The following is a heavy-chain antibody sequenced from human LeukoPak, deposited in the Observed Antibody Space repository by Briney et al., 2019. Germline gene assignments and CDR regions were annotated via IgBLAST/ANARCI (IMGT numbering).Heavy chain of an antibody. CDR2: ITSSGAAT. V-gene: IGHV3-23*01. CDR3: AKDRPNYYGSNGHYYKLNGDC. J-gene: IGHJ4*02. Sequence: GGSLRLSCAASGFTFSSYAMSWVRQAPGKGLEWVSSITSSGAATYYADSVKGRLTISRDNSDNTLYLQMNSLRAEDTAVYYCAKDRPNYYGSNGHYYKLNGDCWGQGTLVTVSS. CDR1: GFTFSSYA. D-gene: IGHD3-22*01.